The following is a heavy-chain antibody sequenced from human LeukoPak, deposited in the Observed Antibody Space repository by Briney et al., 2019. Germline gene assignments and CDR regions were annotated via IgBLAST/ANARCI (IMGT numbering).Heavy chain of an antibody. V-gene: IGHV4-34*01. CDR2: INHSGST. CDR3: ASLNSYDSSGYYRGMDV. D-gene: IGHD3-22*01. Sequence: SGTLSLTCAVYGGSFSGYYWNWIRQPPGKGLEWVGEINHSGSTNYNSSIKRLVTISVDTSKNQFSLKLSSVTAAATAEYYCASLNSYDSSGYYRGMDVWGQGTMVTVSS. J-gene: IGHJ6*02. CDR1: GGSFSGYY.